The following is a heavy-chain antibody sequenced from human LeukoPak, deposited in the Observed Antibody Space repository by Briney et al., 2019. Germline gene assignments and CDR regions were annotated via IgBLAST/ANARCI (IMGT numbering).Heavy chain of an antibody. Sequence: GGSLRLSCAASGFTFDDYAMHWVRQAPGKGLEWVSGINWNGGSIGYADSVKGRFTISRDNARNSLYLQMNSLRAEDTALYYCARFGSGSYYDYFDYWGQGTLVTVSS. CDR2: INWNGGSI. V-gene: IGHV3-20*04. CDR3: ARFGSGSYYDYFDY. J-gene: IGHJ4*02. D-gene: IGHD3-10*01. CDR1: GFTFDDYA.